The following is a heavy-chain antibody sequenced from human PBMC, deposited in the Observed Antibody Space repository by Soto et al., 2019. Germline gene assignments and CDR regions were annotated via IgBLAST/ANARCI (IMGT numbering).Heavy chain of an antibody. V-gene: IGHV1-46*01. CDR3: ARDNFGQLDYYGSGLEHYYYYYGMDV. D-gene: IGHD3-10*01. CDR1: GYTFTSYY. J-gene: IGHJ6*02. CDR2: INPSGGST. Sequence: ASVKVSCKASGYTFTSYYMHWVPQAPGQGLEWMGIINPSGGSTSYAQKFQGRVTMTRDTSTSTVYMELSSLRSEDTAVYYCARDNFGQLDYYGSGLEHYYYYYGMDVWGQGTTVTVSS.